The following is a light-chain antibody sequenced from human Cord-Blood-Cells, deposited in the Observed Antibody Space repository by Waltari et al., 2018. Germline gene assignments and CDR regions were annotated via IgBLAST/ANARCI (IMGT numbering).Light chain of an antibody. V-gene: IGKV2-30*02. CDR2: EVS. J-gene: IGKJ3*01. CDR3: MQGTHQFT. Sequence: DVVMTQSPLSLPVTLGQPASISCRSSQSLVHSDGNTYLNWFQQRPGQSPTRLISEVSNRNSGLPGIFSGSGSGTDFTLKSSRVEAEDVGVYYCMQGTHQFTFGPGTKVDIK. CDR1: QSLVHSDGNTY.